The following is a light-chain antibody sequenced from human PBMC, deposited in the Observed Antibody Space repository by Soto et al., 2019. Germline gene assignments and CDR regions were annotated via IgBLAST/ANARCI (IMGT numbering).Light chain of an antibody. CDR3: QQYASSPVT. CDR2: GAS. J-gene: IGKJ2*01. CDR1: QTVSSNF. V-gene: IGKV3-20*01. Sequence: EIVVTQSPGTLSLSPGERATLSCRASQTVSSNFLAWYQQKPGQAPRLLIYGASSRATGIPDRFSGSGSGSDFTLTISRLEPYDFAVYYCQQYASSPVTFGQGTKLEIK.